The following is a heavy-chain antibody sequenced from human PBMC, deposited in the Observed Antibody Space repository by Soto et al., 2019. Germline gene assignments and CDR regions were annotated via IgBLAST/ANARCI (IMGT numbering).Heavy chain of an antibody. CDR2: IYYSGNT. Sequence: SETLSLTCTVSGGSVSSANYYWGWIRQPPGKGLEWIGSIYYSGNTNYNPSLNSRVTISVDTSKNQFSLRLSSVTAADTAVYYCARDLWGYCGTDFYPRDVWGKGTTVTVSS. D-gene: IGHD2-21*02. CDR1: GGSVSSANYY. J-gene: IGHJ6*04. CDR3: ARDLWGYCGTDFYPRDV. V-gene: IGHV4-61*01.